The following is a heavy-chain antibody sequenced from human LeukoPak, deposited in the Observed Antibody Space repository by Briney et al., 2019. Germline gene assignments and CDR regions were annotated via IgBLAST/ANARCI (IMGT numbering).Heavy chain of an antibody. CDR3: ARVGSLEQWLDTRLSFDY. D-gene: IGHD6-19*01. CDR2: ISVYKGNE. Sequence: ASETLSCKGSGYTFTIYGISWVRHAPAQGLEWMGWISVYKGNENSEKKLKGRVTMTTDTSTSTAYMELRSLRSDYTAVYYCARVGSLEQWLDTRLSFDYWGQGTLVTVSS. V-gene: IGHV1-18*01. J-gene: IGHJ4*02. CDR1: GYTFTIYG.